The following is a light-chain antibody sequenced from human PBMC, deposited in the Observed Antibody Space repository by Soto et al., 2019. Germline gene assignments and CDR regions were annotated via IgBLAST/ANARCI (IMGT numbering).Light chain of an antibody. CDR3: QQYNNWPRT. Sequence: EIVMTQSPATLSVSPGERATLSCRASQSVSSNLAWYQQKPDQAPRLLIYGASTRATGIPARFSGSGSGTEFTLTISSLLSEDFAVYYCQQYNNWPRTFGQGTKVEIK. J-gene: IGKJ1*01. CDR1: QSVSSN. CDR2: GAS. V-gene: IGKV3-15*01.